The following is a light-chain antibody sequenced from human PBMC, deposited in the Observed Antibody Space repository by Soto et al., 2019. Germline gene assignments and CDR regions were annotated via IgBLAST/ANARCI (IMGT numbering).Light chain of an antibody. CDR2: DAS. CDR3: QQYDNLPFT. V-gene: IGKV1-33*01. Sequence: DIQMTQSPSSLSASVGDRVTITCQASQDISNYLNWYQQKPGKAPKLLIYDASNLETGVPSRFSGSGSGTDLTFTIRSLQPEDIATYYCQQYDNLPFTFGGGTKVEIK. J-gene: IGKJ4*01. CDR1: QDISNY.